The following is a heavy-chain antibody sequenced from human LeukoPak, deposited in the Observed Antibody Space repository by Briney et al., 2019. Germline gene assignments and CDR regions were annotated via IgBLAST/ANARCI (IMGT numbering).Heavy chain of an antibody. V-gene: IGHV4-34*01. J-gene: IGHJ6*02. D-gene: IGHD2-2*01. CDR2: ISHSGRT. Sequence: SETLSLTCAVYGGSFSDYFWGWIRQPPGKGLEWIGEISHSGRTYYNPSLKSRVTISVDTSKNQFSLNLSSVTAADTAVYYCARDVVVVPAAIHYGMDVWGQGTTVTVSS. CDR3: ARDVVVVPAAIHYGMDV. CDR1: GGSFSDYF.